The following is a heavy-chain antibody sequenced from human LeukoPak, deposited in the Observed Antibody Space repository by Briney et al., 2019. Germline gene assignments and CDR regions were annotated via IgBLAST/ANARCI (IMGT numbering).Heavy chain of an antibody. CDR3: ATNIVATIEDY. Sequence: TGGSVRLSCAASGFTVSSNYMSWVRQAPGKGLEWVSVIYSGGSTCYADSVKGRFTISRDNSKNTLYLQMNSLRAEDTAVYYCATNIVATIEDYWGQGTLVTVSS. CDR1: GFTVSSNY. D-gene: IGHD5-12*01. CDR2: IYSGGST. V-gene: IGHV3-66*01. J-gene: IGHJ4*02.